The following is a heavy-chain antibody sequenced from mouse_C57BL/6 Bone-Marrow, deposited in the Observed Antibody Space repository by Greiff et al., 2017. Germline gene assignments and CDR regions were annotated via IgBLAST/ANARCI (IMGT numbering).Heavy chain of an antibody. CDR3: ARRGNWGYAMDC. Sequence: VQLQQPGAELVKPGASVKLSCKASGYTFTSYWMHWVKQRPGQGLEWIGMIHPNSGSTNYNEKFKSKATLTVDKSSSTAYMQLSSLTSEDSAVYYCARRGNWGYAMDCWRQGTSGTVSS. D-gene: IGHD4-1*02. J-gene: IGHJ4*01. CDR2: IHPNSGST. CDR1: GYTFTSYW. V-gene: IGHV1-64*01.